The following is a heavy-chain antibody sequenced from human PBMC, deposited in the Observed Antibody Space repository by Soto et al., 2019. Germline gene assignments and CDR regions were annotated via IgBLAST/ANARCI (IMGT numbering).Heavy chain of an antibody. J-gene: IGHJ3*02. Sequence: SETLSLTCTVSGGSVSSGAYYWTWIRQRPGKGLEWIGYIYYSGSTYYSPSLKSRLSISLDTSKNQFSLRLSSVAAADTAMYYCARARLRAVYAFDIWGQGTMVTVSS. CDR2: IYYSGST. D-gene: IGHD5-12*01. CDR3: ARARLRAVYAFDI. V-gene: IGHV4-31*03. CDR1: GGSVSSGAYY.